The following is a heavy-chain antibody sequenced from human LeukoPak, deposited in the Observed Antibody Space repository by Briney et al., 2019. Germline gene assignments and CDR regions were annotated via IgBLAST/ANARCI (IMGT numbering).Heavy chain of an antibody. D-gene: IGHD3-22*01. J-gene: IGHJ4*02. V-gene: IGHV3-53*01. CDR2: IYSGGST. CDR1: GLTFSSSW. Sequence: GGSLRLSCAVSGLTFSSSWMDWVRQAPGKGLEWVSVIYSGGSTYYADSVKGRFTISRDNSKNTLYLQMNSLRAEDTAVYYCARATYYYDSSGYYFDYWGQGTLVTVSS. CDR3: ARATYYYDSSGYYFDY.